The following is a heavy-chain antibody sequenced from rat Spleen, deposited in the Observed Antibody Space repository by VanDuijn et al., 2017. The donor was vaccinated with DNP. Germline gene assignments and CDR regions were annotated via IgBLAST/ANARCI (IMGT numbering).Heavy chain of an antibody. CDR2: IWAGGST. V-gene: IGHV2-72*01. D-gene: IGHD3-1*01. J-gene: IGHJ3*01. Sequence: QVQLRESGPGLVQPSQTLSLACTVSGFSLTSNGVGWVRQPLGKGMVWMGTIWAGGSTNYNSAVQSRLSISRDTSKSQVFLKMNSLQPEDTGTYYCVRHVDPGWFPFWGQGTLVTVSS. CDR3: VRHVDPGWFPF. CDR1: GFSLTSNG.